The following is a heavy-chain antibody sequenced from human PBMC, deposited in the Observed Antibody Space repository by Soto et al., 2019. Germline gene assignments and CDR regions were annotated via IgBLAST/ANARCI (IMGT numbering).Heavy chain of an antibody. J-gene: IGHJ4*02. V-gene: IGHV3-30-3*01. CDR1: GFTFSRYT. Sequence: GGSLRLSCAASGFTFSRYTMHWVRQAPGKGLEWMAFISDDGNNKYYADSVRGQFTISRDNSKNTLYLQMNSLRTEDTAVYYCARDRRVGATTEYYFDYWGQGTLVTVSS. CDR3: ARDRRVGATTEYYFDY. CDR2: ISDDGNNK. D-gene: IGHD1-26*01.